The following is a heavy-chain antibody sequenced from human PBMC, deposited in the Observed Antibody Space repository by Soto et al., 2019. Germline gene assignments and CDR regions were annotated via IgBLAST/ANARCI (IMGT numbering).Heavy chain of an antibody. CDR2: IYPGDSNT. J-gene: IGHJ3*02. CDR1: GYSFTSYW. D-gene: IGHD3-9*01. V-gene: IGHV5-51*01. CDR3: ASRTGRGINDTCDI. Sequence: GESLKISCKGSGYSFTSYWIGWVRQMPGKGLEWMGIIYPGDSNTRYSPSFQGQVTISADKSISTAYLQWSSLRASDTATYFCASRTGRGINDTCDIWGQGTMVTVSS.